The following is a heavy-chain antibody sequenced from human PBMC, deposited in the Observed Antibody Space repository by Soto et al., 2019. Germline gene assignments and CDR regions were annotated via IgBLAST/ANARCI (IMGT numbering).Heavy chain of an antibody. CDR2: INHSGNT. Sequence: ETLSLTCAVYGGSLSGYYWSWIRQPPGKALEWLGEINHSGNTNYNPSLKSRVTISVDTSKNQLFLNLSSVTAADTAMYYCARHHVRGRTIAGAAEFWGQGTLVTVSS. CDR3: ARHHVRGRTIAGAAEF. V-gene: IGHV4-34*01. J-gene: IGHJ4*02. D-gene: IGHD1-26*01. CDR1: GGSLSGYY.